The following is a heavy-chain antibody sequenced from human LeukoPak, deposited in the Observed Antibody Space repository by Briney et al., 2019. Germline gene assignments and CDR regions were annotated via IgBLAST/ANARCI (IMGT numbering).Heavy chain of an antibody. J-gene: IGHJ5*02. CDR1: GGSISSSNW. V-gene: IGHV4-4*02. Sequence: PSETLSLTCAVSGGSISSSNWWSWVRQPPGKGLEWIGEIYHSGSTNYNPSLKSRVTISVDKSKNQFSLKLSSVTAADTAVYYCARLDYYDSSGYYSPAAWGQGTLVTVSS. D-gene: IGHD3-22*01. CDR3: ARLDYYDSSGYYSPAA. CDR2: IYHSGST.